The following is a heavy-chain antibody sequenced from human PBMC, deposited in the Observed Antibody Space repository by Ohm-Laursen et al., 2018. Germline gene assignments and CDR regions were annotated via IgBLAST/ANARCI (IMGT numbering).Heavy chain of an antibody. Sequence: SLRLSCSASGFSFTHYAMSWVRQAPGKGLEWVAVISFDGSNKYYTDSVKGRFTISRDNSKNTLYLQMNSLRAEDTAVYYCVKARYSSGWDFDYWGQGTLVTVSS. CDR3: VKARYSSGWDFDY. CDR1: GFSFTHYA. CDR2: ISFDGSNK. D-gene: IGHD6-19*01. J-gene: IGHJ4*02. V-gene: IGHV3-30*18.